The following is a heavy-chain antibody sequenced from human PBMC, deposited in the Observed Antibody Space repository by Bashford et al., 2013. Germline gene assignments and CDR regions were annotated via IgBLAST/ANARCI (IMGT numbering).Heavy chain of an antibody. V-gene: IGHV4-59*01. CDR2: IYYSGST. Sequence: WIGYIYYSGSTNYNPSLKSRVTISVDTSKNQFSLKLSSVTAADTAVYYCARVRLGYCTGGVCLHYGMDVWGQGTTVTVSS. D-gene: IGHD2-8*02. J-gene: IGHJ6*02. CDR3: ARVRLGYCTGGVCLHYGMDV.